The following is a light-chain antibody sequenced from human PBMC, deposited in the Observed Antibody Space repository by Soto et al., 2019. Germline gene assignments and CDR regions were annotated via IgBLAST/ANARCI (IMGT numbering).Light chain of an antibody. CDR3: SSYASTNTLV. CDR1: SSDVGACKY. V-gene: IGLV2-14*01. CDR2: EVS. Sequence: QSALTQPASVSGSPGQSITISCTGTSSDVGACKYVSWYQQHPGKAPKLIIYEVSNRPSGVSNRFSGSKSGNTASVTISGLQIEDEADYYCSSYASTNTLVFGTGTKVT. J-gene: IGLJ1*01.